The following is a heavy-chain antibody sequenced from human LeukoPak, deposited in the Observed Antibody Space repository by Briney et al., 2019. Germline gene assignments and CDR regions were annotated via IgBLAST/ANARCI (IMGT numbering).Heavy chain of an antibody. CDR1: GSSLASYW. D-gene: IGHD4-11*01. CDR3: ASHPRTVTSARWFDP. V-gene: IGHV5-51*01. CDR2: INPGDSDT. Sequence: GEPLNISCKGSGSSLASYWIGWLRQLPGKGLEWMGIINPGDSDTRYNPSFQGQVTISVDKSISTAYLQWSSLKASDTAMYYCASHPRTVTSARWFDPWGQGTLVTVSS. J-gene: IGHJ5*02.